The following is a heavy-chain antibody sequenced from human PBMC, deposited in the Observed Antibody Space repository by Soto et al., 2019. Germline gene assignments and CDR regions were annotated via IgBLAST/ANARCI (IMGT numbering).Heavy chain of an antibody. V-gene: IGHV1-3*05. CDR3: ASSATTADYYYGMDV. CDR1: GYTFTNYA. Sequence: QVQLVQSGAEEKKPGASVKVSCKASGYTFTNYAMHWVRQAPGQRLEWMGWINSGNGNTKYSQKFQGRVTITRDTSASTAYMELSSLTSEDTAVYHCASSATTADYYYGMDVWGQGTKVTVSS. D-gene: IGHD1-26*01. CDR2: INSGNGNT. J-gene: IGHJ6*02.